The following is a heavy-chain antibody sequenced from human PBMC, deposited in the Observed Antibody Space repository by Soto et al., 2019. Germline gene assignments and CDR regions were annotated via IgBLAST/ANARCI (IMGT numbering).Heavy chain of an antibody. CDR1: GFIFDDYG. V-gene: IGHV3-20*04. CDR2: INWNGGSS. CDR3: APLGPIINATDAFDI. J-gene: IGHJ3*02. Sequence: PGGSLRLSCAASGFIFDDYGMNWVRQAPGKGLEWVSGINWNGGSSGYADSVKGRFTISRDNAKNSLYLQMNSLRAEDTALYYCAPLGPIINATDAFDIWDQGTLVTVSS. D-gene: IGHD1-20*01.